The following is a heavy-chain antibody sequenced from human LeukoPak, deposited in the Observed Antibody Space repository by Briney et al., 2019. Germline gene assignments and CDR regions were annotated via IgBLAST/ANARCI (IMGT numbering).Heavy chain of an antibody. J-gene: IGHJ5*02. V-gene: IGHV3-9*01. CDR3: AKDPLSGRYRGGWFDP. CDR1: GFTFDDYA. CDR2: ISWNSGSR. Sequence: GRSLRLSCAASGFTFDDYAMHWVRQAPGKGLEWVSGISWNSGSRGYADSVKGRFTISRDNAKNSLYLQMNSLRAEDTALCYCAKDPLSGRYRGGWFDPWGQGTLVTVSS. D-gene: IGHD1-26*01.